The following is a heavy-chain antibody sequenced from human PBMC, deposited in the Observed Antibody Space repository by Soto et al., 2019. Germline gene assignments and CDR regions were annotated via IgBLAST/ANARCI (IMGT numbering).Heavy chain of an antibody. CDR3: AREAARGSSDR. J-gene: IGHJ5*02. CDR2: INHSGST. D-gene: IGHD6-25*01. Sequence: QVQLEQWGAGLLNPSETLSLTCAVYGGSFSCYDWSWIRQPQGKVLEWNGEINHSGSTNYNPSLKRRHTITVQTNKNQLTLKISSVTPADTDVYYCAREAARGSSDRWRHGTLVTVS. V-gene: IGHV4-34*01. CDR1: GGSFSCYD.